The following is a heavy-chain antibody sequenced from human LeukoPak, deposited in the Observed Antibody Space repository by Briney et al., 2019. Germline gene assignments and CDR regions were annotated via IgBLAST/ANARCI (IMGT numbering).Heavy chain of an antibody. CDR1: GFSFSSYE. V-gene: IGHV3-48*03. D-gene: IGHD1-26*01. J-gene: IGHJ4*02. CDR2: ISSSGSSI. Sequence: GGSLRLSCAASGFSFSSYEMNWVRQAPGKGLEWVSYISSSGSSIYYADSVKGRFTISRDNAKNSLYLQMNSLRAEDTAIYYCARDSGGSYFDYWGQGTLVTVSS. CDR3: ARDSGGSYFDY.